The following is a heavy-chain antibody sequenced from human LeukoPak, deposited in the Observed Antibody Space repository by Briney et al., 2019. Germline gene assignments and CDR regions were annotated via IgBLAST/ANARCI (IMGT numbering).Heavy chain of an antibody. D-gene: IGHD1-1*01. CDR2: INPNSGGT. Sequence: ASVKVSCKSSPDTLTVNYTHSGRQAPGQGLEWMGWINPNSGGTNYAQKFQGRVTMTRDTSIRTGYMELSRLISDDRAVYYCARGCRVAQVGTRRFDPWGQGTLVTVSS. J-gene: IGHJ5*02. CDR1: PDTLTVNY. CDR3: ARGCRVAQVGTRRFDP. V-gene: IGHV1-2*02.